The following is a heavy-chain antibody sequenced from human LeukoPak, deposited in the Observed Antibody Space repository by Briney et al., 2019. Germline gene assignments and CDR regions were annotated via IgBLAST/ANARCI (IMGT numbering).Heavy chain of an antibody. CDR2: LYYTGST. CDR1: GGSISSGSYY. J-gene: IGHJ4*02. D-gene: IGHD5-24*01. V-gene: IGHV4-39*01. CDR3: ARTRRDGYNYFDY. Sequence: SETLSLTCTVSGGSISSGSYYWGWIRQPPGKGLEWIGSLYYTGSTYYNPSLKSRVTISVDTSKNQFSLKLSSVTAADTAVYYCARTRRDGYNYFDYWSQGALVTVSS.